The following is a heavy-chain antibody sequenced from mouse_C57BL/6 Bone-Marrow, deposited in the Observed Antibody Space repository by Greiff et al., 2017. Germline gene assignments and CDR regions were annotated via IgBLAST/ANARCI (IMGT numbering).Heavy chain of an antibody. J-gene: IGHJ3*01. CDR1: GFTFSSYG. D-gene: IGHD1-1*01. V-gene: IGHV5-6*01. CDR2: ISSGGSYT. Sequence: EVMLVESGGDLVKPGGSLKLSCAASGFTFSSYGMSWVRQTPDKRLEWVATISSGGSYTYYADSVKGRFTISRDNAKNTLYLQMSSLKSEDTAMYYCARQRDYYGSRGAWFAYWGQGTLVTVSA. CDR3: ARQRDYYGSRGAWFAY.